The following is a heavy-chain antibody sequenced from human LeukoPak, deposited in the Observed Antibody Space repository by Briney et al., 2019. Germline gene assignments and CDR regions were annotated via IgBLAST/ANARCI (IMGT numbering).Heavy chain of an antibody. CDR1: GASVSSSGYY. D-gene: IGHD6-13*01. CDR3: ASGGNSWNNWFDP. Sequence: PSETLSLTCTVSGASVSSSGYYWNWIRQPAGKGLEWVGRIYTSGSAAYNPSLKSRVSIVLDKSKNQFSLNLSSVTAADTAVYYCASGGNSWNNWFDPWGQGTLVTVSS. V-gene: IGHV4-61*02. J-gene: IGHJ5*02. CDR2: IYTSGSA.